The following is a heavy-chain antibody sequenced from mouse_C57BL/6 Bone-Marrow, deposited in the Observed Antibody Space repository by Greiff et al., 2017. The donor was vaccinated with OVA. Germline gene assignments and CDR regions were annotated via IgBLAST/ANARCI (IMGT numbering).Heavy chain of an antibody. Sequence: EVKVVESGPGLVKPSQTVFLTCTVTGISITTGNYRWSWIRQFPGNKLEWIGYIYYSGTITYNPSLTSRTTITRDTPKNQFFLEMNSLTAEDTATYYCARDPYYYGSSYWYFDVWGTGTTVTVSS. V-gene: IGHV3-5*01. CDR1: GISITTGNYR. J-gene: IGHJ1*03. D-gene: IGHD1-1*01. CDR3: ARDPYYYGSSYWYFDV. CDR2: IYYSGTI.